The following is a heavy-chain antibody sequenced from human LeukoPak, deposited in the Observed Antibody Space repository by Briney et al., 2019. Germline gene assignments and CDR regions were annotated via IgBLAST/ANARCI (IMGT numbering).Heavy chain of an antibody. Sequence: PGGSLRLSCAASGFTFSTYTMSWVRQAPGKGLECVANIKEDGGEKYYVDSVKGRFTISRDNAKNSLYLQMNSLRAEDTAVYYCARLGYPWYFDLWGRGTLVTVSS. CDR1: GFTFSTYT. J-gene: IGHJ2*01. CDR2: IKEDGGEK. CDR3: ARLGYPWYFDL. D-gene: IGHD5-18*01. V-gene: IGHV3-7*01.